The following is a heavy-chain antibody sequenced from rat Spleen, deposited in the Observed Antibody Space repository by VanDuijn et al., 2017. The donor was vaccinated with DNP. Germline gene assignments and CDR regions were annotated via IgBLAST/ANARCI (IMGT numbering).Heavy chain of an antibody. CDR1: GFTFSDYY. V-gene: IGHV5-20*01. J-gene: IGHJ2*01. CDR3: TTDDGFGY. Sequence: EVQLVESGGGLVQPGRSLKLSCAASGFTFSDYYMAWVRQAPTKGLEWVAYIAYDGGITYYGDSVKGRFTISRDNAKNTLYLQMNSLRSEDMATYYCTTDDGFGYWGQGVMVTVSS. CDR2: IAYDGGIT. D-gene: IGHD1-4*01.